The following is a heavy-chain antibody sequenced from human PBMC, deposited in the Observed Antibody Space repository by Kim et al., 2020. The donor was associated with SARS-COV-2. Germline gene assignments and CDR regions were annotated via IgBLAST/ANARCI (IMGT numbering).Heavy chain of an antibody. CDR1: GFTFSDYY. Sequence: GGSLRLSCAASGFTFSDYYMSWIRQAPGKGLEWVSYISSSSSYTNYADSVKGRFTISRDNAKNSLYLQMNSLRAEDTAVYYCARYCSGGSCYSATGGFDYWGQGTLVTVSS. J-gene: IGHJ4*02. V-gene: IGHV3-11*03. CDR2: ISSSSSYT. D-gene: IGHD2-15*01. CDR3: ARYCSGGSCYSATGGFDY.